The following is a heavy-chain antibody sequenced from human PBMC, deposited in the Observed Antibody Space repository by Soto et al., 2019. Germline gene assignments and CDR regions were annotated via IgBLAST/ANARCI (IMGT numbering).Heavy chain of an antibody. D-gene: IGHD3-22*01. V-gene: IGHV4-59*01. CDR1: GGSISSYY. J-gene: IGHJ6*02. CDR2: IYYSGST. CDR3: ARDREYYYDSSGYPYYYYYGMDV. Sequence: QVQLQESGPGLVKPSETLSLTCTVSGGSISSYYWSWFRQPPGKGLEWIGYIYYSGSTNYNPSLKSRVTISVDTSNNQFSLKLSSVTAADTAVYYCARDREYYYDSSGYPYYYYYGMDVWGQGTTVTVSS.